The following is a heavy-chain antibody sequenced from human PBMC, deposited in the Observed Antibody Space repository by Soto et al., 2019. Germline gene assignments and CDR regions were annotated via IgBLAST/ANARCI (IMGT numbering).Heavy chain of an antibody. CDR1: GFTFSSYA. D-gene: IGHD5-12*01. CDR2: ISYDGSNK. J-gene: IGHJ4*02. CDR3: AKDVTVDIVNTPGY. V-gene: IGHV3-30*18. Sequence: GGSLRLSCVASGFTFSSYAIHWVRQAPGKGLEWVAVISYDGSNKFYADSVKGRFTISRDNSKNTLYLHMNSLNTEDTAVYYCAKDVTVDIVNTPGYWGQGTLVTVSS.